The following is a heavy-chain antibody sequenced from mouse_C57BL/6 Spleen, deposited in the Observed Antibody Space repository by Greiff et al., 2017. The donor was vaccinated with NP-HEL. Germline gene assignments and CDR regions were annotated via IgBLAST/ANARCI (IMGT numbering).Heavy chain of an antibody. CDR1: GFTFSSYG. Sequence: EVLLVESGGDLVKPGGSLKLSCAASGFTFSSYGMSWVRQTPDKRLEWVATISRGGSYTYYPDSVKGRFTISRDNAKNTLYLQMSSLEAEDTAMYCCARDWDVYFDYWGEGTTLTVSS. J-gene: IGHJ2*01. CDR2: ISRGGSYT. D-gene: IGHD4-1*01. V-gene: IGHV5-6*01. CDR3: ARDWDVYFDY.